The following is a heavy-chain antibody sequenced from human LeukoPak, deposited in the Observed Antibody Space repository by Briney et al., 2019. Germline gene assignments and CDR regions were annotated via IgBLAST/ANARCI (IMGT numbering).Heavy chain of an antibody. Sequence: PSETLSLTCTVSGGSISSYYWSWIRQPPGKGLEWIGEINHSGSTNYNPSLKSRVTISVDTSKNQFSLKLSSVTAADTAVYYCARAPRLYYDFWSGYYTHWFDPWGQGTLVTVSS. D-gene: IGHD3-3*01. V-gene: IGHV4-34*01. CDR1: GGSISSYY. CDR2: INHSGST. CDR3: ARAPRLYYDFWSGYYTHWFDP. J-gene: IGHJ5*02.